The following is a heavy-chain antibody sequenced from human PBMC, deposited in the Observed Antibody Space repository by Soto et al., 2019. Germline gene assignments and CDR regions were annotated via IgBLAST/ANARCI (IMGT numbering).Heavy chain of an antibody. CDR3: VRPRGYSAIDAFDI. J-gene: IGHJ3*02. D-gene: IGHD5-18*01. CDR2: INWNGDRT. Sequence: EVQLVESGGGVGRPGGSLRLSCAASGFVFDDHAMSWVRQAPGKGMEWVSGINWNGDRTAYADSVKGRFTISRDNAKNCRYLQMDSLRGEDTALYYCVRPRGYSAIDAFDIWGRGTMVIVSS. V-gene: IGHV3-20*04. CDR1: GFVFDDHA.